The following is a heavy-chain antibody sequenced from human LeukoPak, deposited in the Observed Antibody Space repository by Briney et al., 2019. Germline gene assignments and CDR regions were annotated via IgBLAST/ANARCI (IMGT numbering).Heavy chain of an antibody. CDR2: IYGGGRT. Sequence: GGSLRLSCAASGFTLSSNYMGWVRQAPGQGLEWVSVIYGGGRTYYVDSVKGRFTISGDNSKNTLYVQMNSLRAEDTAVYYCARQLQLRYFDWSPWDVWGQGTTVTVSS. D-gene: IGHD3-9*01. J-gene: IGHJ6*02. CDR3: ARQLQLRYFDWSPWDV. CDR1: GFTLSSNY. V-gene: IGHV3-66*04.